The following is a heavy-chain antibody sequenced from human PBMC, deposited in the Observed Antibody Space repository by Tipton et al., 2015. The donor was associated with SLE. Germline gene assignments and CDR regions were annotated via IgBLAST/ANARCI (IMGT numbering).Heavy chain of an antibody. CDR2: ISRSGSTI. CDR3: ARDDYYDSSGYYMA. D-gene: IGHD3-22*01. Sequence: SLRLSCAASGFTFSSYEMNWVRQAPGKGLEWVSYISRSGSTIYYADSVKGRFTISRDNSKNTLYLQMNSLGAEDTAVYYCARDDYYDSSGYYMAWGQEPWSPSPQ. CDR1: GFTFSSYE. J-gene: IGHJ5*01. V-gene: IGHV3-48*03.